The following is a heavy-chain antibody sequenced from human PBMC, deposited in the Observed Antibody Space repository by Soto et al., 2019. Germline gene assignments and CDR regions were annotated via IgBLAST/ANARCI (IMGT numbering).Heavy chain of an antibody. Sequence: NPGGSLRLSCVASGFTFGTYSMHWVRQAPGKGLEWVSSITRGGETYYAESVKGRLTISRDYAKNSVSLQMNSLRVEDTAVYYCAREETAWPLAYGLDVWGQGTTVTVSS. CDR2: ITRGGET. D-gene: IGHD2-21*02. CDR1: GFTFGTYS. CDR3: AREETAWPLAYGLDV. V-gene: IGHV3-21*01. J-gene: IGHJ6*02.